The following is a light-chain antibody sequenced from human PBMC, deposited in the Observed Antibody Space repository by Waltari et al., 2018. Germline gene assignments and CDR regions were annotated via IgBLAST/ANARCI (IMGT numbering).Light chain of an antibody. V-gene: IGLV3-1*01. J-gene: IGLJ3*02. CDR1: KLGARY. CDR3: QAWDSRSWV. Sequence: SFELTQPPSVSVSPGQTASIPCSGDKLGARYTSWYPQRSGRSPVLILYQDNKRPSGIPGRFSGSNSGDTATLTISGTQASDEADYYCQAWDSRSWVFGTGTTLTVL. CDR2: QDN.